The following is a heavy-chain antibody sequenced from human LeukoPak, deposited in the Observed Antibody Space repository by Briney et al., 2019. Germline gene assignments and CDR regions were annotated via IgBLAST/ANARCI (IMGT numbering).Heavy chain of an antibody. J-gene: IGHJ4*02. Sequence: GGSLRLSCAASGFIFSSNSMNWVRQAPGKGLEWVSSISGSSSSIYYADSVKGRFTISRDNAKNSLYLQMNSLRPEDTAVYYCTTRGIVAYWGQGTLVTVSS. CDR2: ISGSSSSI. CDR1: GFIFSSNS. V-gene: IGHV3-21*06. D-gene: IGHD3-22*01. CDR3: TTRGIVAY.